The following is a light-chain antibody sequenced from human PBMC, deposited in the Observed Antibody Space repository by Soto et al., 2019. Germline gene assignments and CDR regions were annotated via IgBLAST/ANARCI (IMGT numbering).Light chain of an antibody. Sequence: DVQMTQSPSTLSASIGDRFTISCRASQNIGRWLAWYQQKPGTAPNLLIYHASNLRGGVPSRFSGGGSGTEFTLTISSLQPDDIATYSCQQYNSYSEAFGQGTKVDIK. CDR3: QQYNSYSEA. V-gene: IGKV1-5*01. CDR1: QNIGRW. CDR2: HAS. J-gene: IGKJ1*01.